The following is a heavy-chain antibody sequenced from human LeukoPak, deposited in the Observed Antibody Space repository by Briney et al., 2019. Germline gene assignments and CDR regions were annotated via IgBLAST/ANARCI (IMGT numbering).Heavy chain of an antibody. J-gene: IGHJ4*02. CDR2: ISWNSGSI. D-gene: IGHD3-10*01. V-gene: IGHV3-9*01. CDR3: AKHPLSFYYGSGGLDY. Sequence: SLRVSCAASGFTFDDYAMHWVRQAPGKGLEWVSGISWNSGSIGYADSAKGRFTISRDNAKNSLYLQMNSLRAEDTALYYCAKHPLSFYYGSGGLDYWGQGTLATVSS. CDR1: GFTFDDYA.